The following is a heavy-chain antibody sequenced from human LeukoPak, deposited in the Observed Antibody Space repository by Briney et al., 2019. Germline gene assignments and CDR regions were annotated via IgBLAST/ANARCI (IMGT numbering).Heavy chain of an antibody. Sequence: SETLSLTCTVSGGSISSYYWSWIRQPAGKGLEWIGRIYTSGSTNYNPSLKGRVTMSVDTSKNQFSLKLTSVTAADTAVYYCARSYCSGGRCLNWFAPWGLGTLVTVSS. J-gene: IGHJ5*02. CDR3: ARSYCSGGRCLNWFAP. CDR2: IYTSGST. V-gene: IGHV4-4*07. D-gene: IGHD2-15*01. CDR1: GGSISSYY.